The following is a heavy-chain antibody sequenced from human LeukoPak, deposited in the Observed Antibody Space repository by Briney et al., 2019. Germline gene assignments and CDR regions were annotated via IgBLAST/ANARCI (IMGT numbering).Heavy chain of an antibody. J-gene: IGHJ3*02. D-gene: IGHD3-22*01. CDR1: GGSISSGDYY. CDR3: ARDLEDTMNFDI. V-gene: IGHV4-30-4*01. CDR2: IYYGGST. Sequence: SETLSLTCTVSGGSISSGDYYWSWIRQPPGKGLEWIGYIYYGGSTYYNPSLKSRVTISVDTSKNQFSLKLSSVTAADTAVYYCARDLEDTMNFDIWGQGTMVTVSS.